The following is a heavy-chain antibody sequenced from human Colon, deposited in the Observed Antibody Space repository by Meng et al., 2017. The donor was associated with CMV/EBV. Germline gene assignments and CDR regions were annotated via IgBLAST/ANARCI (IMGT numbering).Heavy chain of an antibody. Sequence: EVQLVESGGGLVKPWGHLRLSCAASVFTFSSYSINWVRQAPGKGLEWVSSISSGGDYIYYADSVKGRFTISRDNAKNSLYLQMNSLRAEDTSVYYCARGARIAAIGGFYYYDYWGQGTLVTVAS. V-gene: IGHV3-21*01. J-gene: IGHJ4*02. CDR2: ISSGGDYI. CDR1: VFTFSSYS. CDR3: ARGARIAAIGGFYYYDY. D-gene: IGHD6-13*01.